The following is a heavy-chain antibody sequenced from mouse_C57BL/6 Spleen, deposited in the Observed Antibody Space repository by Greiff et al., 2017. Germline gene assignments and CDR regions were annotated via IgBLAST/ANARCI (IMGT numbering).Heavy chain of an antibody. Sequence: QVQLQQPGAELVKPGASVKMSCKASGYTFTSYWITWVKQRPGQGLEWIGDIYPGSGSTNYNEKFKSKATLTVATSSSTAYMQLSSLTSEDSAVYYCARNYYDYEGCLAYWGQGTLVTVSA. D-gene: IGHD2-4*01. CDR2: IYPGSGST. V-gene: IGHV1-55*01. CDR1: GYTFTSYW. J-gene: IGHJ3*01. CDR3: ARNYYDYEGCLAY.